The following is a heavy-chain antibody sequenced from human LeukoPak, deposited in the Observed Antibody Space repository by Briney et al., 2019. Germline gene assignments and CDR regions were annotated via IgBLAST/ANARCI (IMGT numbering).Heavy chain of an antibody. CDR3: AKKETTVTNHFDY. D-gene: IGHD4-17*01. V-gene: IGHV3-21*01. CDR2: ISSSSSYI. J-gene: IGHJ4*02. Sequence: PGGSLRLSCAASGFTFSSYSMNWVRQAPGKGLEWVSSISSSSSYIYYADSVKGRFTISRDNAKNSLYLQMNSLRAEDTAVYYCAKKETTVTNHFDYWGQGTLVTVSS. CDR1: GFTFSSYS.